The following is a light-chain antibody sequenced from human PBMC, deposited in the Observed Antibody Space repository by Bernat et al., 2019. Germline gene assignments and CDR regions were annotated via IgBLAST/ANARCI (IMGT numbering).Light chain of an antibody. CDR1: SSNIGAGYD. CDR3: QSYDSSLGGKV. Sequence: QSVLTQPPSVSGAPGQRVTIPCTGSSSNIGAGYDVHWYQQLPGTAPKLLIYGNSNRPSGVPDRYSGSNSGTSASLAIAGIQAEDEADYYCQSYDSSLGGKVFGGGTKLTVL. J-gene: IGLJ3*02. CDR2: GNS. V-gene: IGLV1-40*01.